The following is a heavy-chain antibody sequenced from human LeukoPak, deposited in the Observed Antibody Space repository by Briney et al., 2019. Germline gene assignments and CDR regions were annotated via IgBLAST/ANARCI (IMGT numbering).Heavy chain of an antibody. CDR3: ARDCSSTSCHTYYYYYYYGMDV. V-gene: IGHV3-33*01. Sequence: GGSLRLSCAASGFTFSSYGMHWVRQAPGKGLEWVAVIWYDGSNKYYADSVKGRLTISRDNSKNTLYLQMNSLRAEDTAVYYCARDCSSTSCHTYYYYYYYGMDVWGQGTTVTVSS. J-gene: IGHJ6*02. CDR2: IWYDGSNK. CDR1: GFTFSSYG. D-gene: IGHD2-2*01.